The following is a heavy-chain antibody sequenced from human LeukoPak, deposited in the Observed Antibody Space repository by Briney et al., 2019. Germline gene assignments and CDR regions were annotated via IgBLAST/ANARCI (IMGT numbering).Heavy chain of an antibody. Sequence: SVTVSCKASGGTFISYAISWVRQAPGQGLEWMGRIIPILGIANYAQKFQGRVTITADKSTSTAYMELSSLRSEDTAVYYCASDTYYDFWSDSYYFDYWGQGTLVTVSS. CDR2: IIPILGIA. CDR3: ASDTYYDFWSDSYYFDY. CDR1: GGTFISYA. V-gene: IGHV1-69*04. J-gene: IGHJ4*02. D-gene: IGHD3-3*01.